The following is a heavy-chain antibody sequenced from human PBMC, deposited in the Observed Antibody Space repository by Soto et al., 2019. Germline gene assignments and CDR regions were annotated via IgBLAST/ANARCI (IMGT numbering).Heavy chain of an antibody. Sequence: QVQLQESGPGLVRPSETLSLTCTIAGDSVSSGSHHWNWIRQAPGKGLEWIGSIYFTGRTNHNPSLKSRVTMSVDTSKNHPSLNLTSVTGADTAVYYCARDLVAIGGRVYAFDLWGQGTMVTVSS. CDR1: GDSVSSGSHH. J-gene: IGHJ3*01. V-gene: IGHV4-61*03. CDR2: IYFTGRT. D-gene: IGHD2-21*01. CDR3: ARDLVAIGGRVYAFDL.